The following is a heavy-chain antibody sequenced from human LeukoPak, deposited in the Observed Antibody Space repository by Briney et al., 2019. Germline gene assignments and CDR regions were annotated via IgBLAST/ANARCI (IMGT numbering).Heavy chain of an antibody. CDR3: AEEDCSGGSCYPKGY. J-gene: IGHJ4*02. V-gene: IGHV1-18*01. CDR1: GYTFTSYG. Sequence: ASVKVSCKASGYTFTSYGISWVRQAPGQGLERMGWISAYNGNTNYAQKLQGRVTMTTDTSTSTAYMELRSLRSDDTAVYYCAEEDCSGGSCYPKGYWGQGTLVTVSS. D-gene: IGHD2-15*01. CDR2: ISAYNGNT.